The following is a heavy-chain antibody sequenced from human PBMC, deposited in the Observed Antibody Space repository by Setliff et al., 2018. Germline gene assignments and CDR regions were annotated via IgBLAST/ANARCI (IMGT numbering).Heavy chain of an antibody. V-gene: IGHV3-48*04. CDR1: GITFSTYS. CDR3: ARQRYYDTTGKAFDI. D-gene: IGHD3-22*01. J-gene: IGHJ3*02. CDR2: ISSGSDII. Sequence: GGSLRLSCAASGITFSTYSMNWVRQAPGKGPEWVSYISSGSDIIYYADSVKGRFSISRENAMNSLYLQMNSLRADDTAVYYCARQRYYDTTGKAFDIWGQGTMVTVSS.